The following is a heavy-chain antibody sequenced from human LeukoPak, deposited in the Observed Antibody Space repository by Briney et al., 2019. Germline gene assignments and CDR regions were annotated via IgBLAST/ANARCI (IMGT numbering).Heavy chain of an antibody. Sequence: ASVKVSCKASGYTFTSYYMNWVRQEPGEGLEWMGIINPSGGSTSYAQKFQGRVTMTRDTSTSTVYMELSSLRSEDTAVYYCARDWTDTAMEPDYWGQGTLVTVSS. CDR3: ARDWTDTAMEPDY. J-gene: IGHJ4*02. CDR2: INPSGGST. D-gene: IGHD5-18*01. V-gene: IGHV1-46*01. CDR1: GYTFTSYY.